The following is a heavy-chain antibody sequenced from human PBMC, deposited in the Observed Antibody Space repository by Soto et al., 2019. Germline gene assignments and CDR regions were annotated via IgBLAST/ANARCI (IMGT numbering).Heavy chain of an antibody. Sequence: PGESLKISCKGSGYSFTIYWIGWVRQMPGKGLEWMGIIYPGDSDTRYSPSFQGQVTISADKSISTAYLQWSSLKASDTAMYYCASVKRDSSGYSWFDPWGQGTLVTV. CDR2: IYPGDSDT. D-gene: IGHD3-22*01. J-gene: IGHJ5*02. CDR3: ASVKRDSSGYSWFDP. CDR1: GYSFTIYW. V-gene: IGHV5-51*01.